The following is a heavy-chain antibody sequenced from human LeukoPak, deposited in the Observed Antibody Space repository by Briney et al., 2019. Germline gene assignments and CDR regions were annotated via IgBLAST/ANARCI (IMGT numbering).Heavy chain of an antibody. CDR2: IYSGGST. D-gene: IGHD3/OR15-3a*01. V-gene: IGHV3-53*01. CDR1: GFTFSSYG. CDR3: AREGLRDAFDI. Sequence: PGGSLRLSCAASGFTFSSYGMTWVRQAPGKGLEWVSVIYSGGSTYYADSVKGRFTISRDNSKNTLYLQMNSLRAEDTAVYYCAREGLRDAFDIWGQGTMVTVFS. J-gene: IGHJ3*02.